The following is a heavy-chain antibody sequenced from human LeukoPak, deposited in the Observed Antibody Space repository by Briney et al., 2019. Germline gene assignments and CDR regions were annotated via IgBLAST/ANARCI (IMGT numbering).Heavy chain of an antibody. CDR1: GYTFTSYG. D-gene: IGHD2-2*02. Sequence: GASVKVSCKASGYTFTSYGISWVRQAPGQGLEWMGWTSAYNGNTNYAQKLQGRVTMTTDTSTSTAYMELRSLRSDDTAVYYCARGPYCSSTSCYTRNPEDYWGQGTLVTVSS. V-gene: IGHV1-18*01. J-gene: IGHJ4*02. CDR2: TSAYNGNT. CDR3: ARGPYCSSTSCYTRNPEDY.